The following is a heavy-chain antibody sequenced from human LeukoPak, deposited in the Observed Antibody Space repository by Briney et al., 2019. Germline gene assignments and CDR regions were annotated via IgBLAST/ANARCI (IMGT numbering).Heavy chain of an antibody. V-gene: IGHV3-11*04. J-gene: IGHJ4*02. D-gene: IGHD3-22*01. CDR2: MSHTGSTI. CDR3: ARATRYYDSSGQGYYFDY. CDR1: GFTFSDYY. Sequence: GGSLRLSCAASGFTFSDYYMSWIRQAPGKGLEWVSYMSHTGSTIYYTDSVKGRFTISRDNAKNSLYLQMNSLRAEDTAVYYCARATRYYDSSGQGYYFDYWGQGTLVTVSS.